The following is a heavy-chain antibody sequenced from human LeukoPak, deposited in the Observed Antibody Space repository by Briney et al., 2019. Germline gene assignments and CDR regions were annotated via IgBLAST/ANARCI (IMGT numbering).Heavy chain of an antibody. Sequence: ASVKVSCKASGFTSAMQWVRQARGQRLEWIGCIVVGSGNTNYAQKFQERVTITRDMSTSTFYMELSSLRSEDTAVYYCAADSAYYGSGSYELDYWGQGTLVTVSS. V-gene: IGHV1-58*02. CDR1: GFTSA. CDR2: IVVGSGNT. J-gene: IGHJ4*02. D-gene: IGHD3-10*01. CDR3: AADSAYYGSGSYELDY.